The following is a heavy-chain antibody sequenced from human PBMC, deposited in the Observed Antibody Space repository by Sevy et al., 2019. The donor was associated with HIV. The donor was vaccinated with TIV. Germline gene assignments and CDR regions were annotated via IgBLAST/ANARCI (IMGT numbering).Heavy chain of an antibody. CDR3: ARSRDGYNYWVY. D-gene: IGHD5-12*01. CDR2: IYYSGST. Sequence: SETLSLTCTVSGGSISSGGYYWSWIRQHPGKGLEWIGYIYYSGSTYYNPSLKSRVTISVDTSKNQYSLKLSSVTAADTAVYYCARSRDGYNYWVYWGQGTLVTVSS. CDR1: GGSISSGGYY. V-gene: IGHV4-31*03. J-gene: IGHJ4*02.